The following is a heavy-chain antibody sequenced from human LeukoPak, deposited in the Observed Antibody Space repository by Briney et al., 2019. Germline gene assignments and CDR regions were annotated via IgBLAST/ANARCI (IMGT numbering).Heavy chain of an antibody. V-gene: IGHV5-51*01. CDR3: ARQGPGYSSSWHWFFDL. Sequence: GESLKISCKGSGYSFTSFWIGWVRQMPGKGLEWMGIIYPGDSDTSYSPSFQGQVTISADKSISTAYLQWSSLKASDTAMYYCARQGPGYSSSWHWFFDLWGRGTLVTVSS. CDR2: IYPGDSDT. D-gene: IGHD6-13*01. J-gene: IGHJ2*01. CDR1: GYSFTSFW.